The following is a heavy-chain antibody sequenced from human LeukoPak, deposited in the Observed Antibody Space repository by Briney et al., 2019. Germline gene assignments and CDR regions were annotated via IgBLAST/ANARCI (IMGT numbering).Heavy chain of an antibody. CDR3: AKAPRDSSGYQTYYYYMDV. CDR2: ISGSGGST. Sequence: GGSLRLSCAASGFTFSSYGMSWVRQAPGKGLEWVSAISGSGGSTYYADSVKGRFTISRDNSKNTLYLQMNSLRAEDTAVYYCAKAPRDSSGYQTYYYYMDVWGKGTTVTISS. V-gene: IGHV3-23*01. D-gene: IGHD3-22*01. CDR1: GFTFSSYG. J-gene: IGHJ6*03.